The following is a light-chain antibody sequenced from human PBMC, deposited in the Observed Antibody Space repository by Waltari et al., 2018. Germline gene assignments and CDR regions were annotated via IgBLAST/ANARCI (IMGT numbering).Light chain of an antibody. CDR2: EVT. CDR1: NSDVGGYTY. J-gene: IGLJ2*01. CDR3: SSYTSSSLVV. Sequence: QSALTQPASVSGSPGQSITISFSGTNSDVGGYTYVFWFQQHPGKAPKLMIYEVTYRPSGVSNRFSGSKSGNTASLTISGLQAEDEADYYCSSYTSSSLVVFGGGTKLTVL. V-gene: IGLV2-14*01.